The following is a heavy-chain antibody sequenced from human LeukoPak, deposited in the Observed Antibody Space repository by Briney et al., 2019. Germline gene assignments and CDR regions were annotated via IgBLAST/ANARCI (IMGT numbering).Heavy chain of an antibody. CDR2: IKQSGSAK. D-gene: IGHD2-15*01. Sequence: GGSLSFSWAASEFTFRNYWMSWVRQPRGRGLEWVANIKQSGSAKYYVDSVKGRFAISRDNAKNSLYLQMSSLRAEDTAVYYCARGWMGCSGGSCYSLRAFDIWGQGTMVTVSS. CDR1: EFTFRNYW. V-gene: IGHV3-7*01. CDR3: ARGWMGCSGGSCYSLRAFDI. J-gene: IGHJ3*02.